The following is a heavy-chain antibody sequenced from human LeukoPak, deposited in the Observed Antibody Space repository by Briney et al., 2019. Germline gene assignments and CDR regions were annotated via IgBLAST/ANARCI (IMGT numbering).Heavy chain of an antibody. V-gene: IGHV3-74*01. J-gene: IGHJ4*02. D-gene: IGHD1-26*01. CDR3: ARVSFEGELISVIFDY. CDR1: GFTFSSYW. CDR2: INSDGSST. Sequence: GGSLRLSCAASGFTFSSYWMHWVRQAPGKGLVWVSRINSDGSSTSYADSVKGRFTISRDNAKNTLYLQMNSLRAEDTAVYYCARVSFEGELISVIFDYWGQGTLVTVSS.